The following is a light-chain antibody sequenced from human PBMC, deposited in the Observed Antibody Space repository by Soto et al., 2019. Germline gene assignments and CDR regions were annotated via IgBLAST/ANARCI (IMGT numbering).Light chain of an antibody. CDR2: EVS. J-gene: IGLJ1*01. CDR1: SSDVGGYNY. Sequence: QSALTQPASVSGSPGQSITISCTGTSSDVGGYNYVSWYQQHPGKAPKLMIFEVSNRPSGISIRFSGSKSGNTAFLTISGLQTEDEADYYCSSYTNNSPYVFGTGTKVTVL. V-gene: IGLV2-14*01. CDR3: SSYTNNSPYV.